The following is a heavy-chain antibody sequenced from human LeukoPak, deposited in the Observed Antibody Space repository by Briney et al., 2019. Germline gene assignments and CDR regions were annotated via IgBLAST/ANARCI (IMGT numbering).Heavy chain of an antibody. V-gene: IGHV4-30-4*01. D-gene: IGHD2-15*01. J-gene: IGHJ5*02. CDR1: GGSISSGDYY. Sequence: SETLSLTCTVSGGSISSGDYYWSWIRQPPGKGLEWIGYIYYSGSTYYNPSLKSRVTISVDTSKNQFSLKLSSVTAADTAVYYCAIAVGGSCCNWSDPWGQGTLVTVSS. CDR2: IYYSGST. CDR3: AIAVGGSCCNWSDP.